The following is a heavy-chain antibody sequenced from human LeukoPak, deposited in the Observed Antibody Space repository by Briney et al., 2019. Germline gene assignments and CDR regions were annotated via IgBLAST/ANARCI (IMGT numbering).Heavy chain of an antibody. V-gene: IGHV3-53*01. CDR3: AREVSVTTGNWFDP. J-gene: IGHJ5*02. Sequence: GGSLRLSCAASGFTVSSNYMSWVRQAPGKGLEWVSVIYSGGSTYYADSVKGRFTISRDNSKNTLYLQMNSLRAEDTAVYYCAREVSVTTGNWFDPWGQGTLVTVSS. CDR2: IYSGGST. CDR1: GFTVSSNY. D-gene: IGHD4-17*01.